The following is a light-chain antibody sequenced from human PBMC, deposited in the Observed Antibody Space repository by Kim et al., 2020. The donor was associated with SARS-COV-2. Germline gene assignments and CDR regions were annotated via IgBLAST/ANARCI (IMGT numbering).Light chain of an antibody. CDR1: QGITNY. CDR3: QYYHDASL. J-gene: IGKJ1*01. CDR2: GSS. V-gene: IGKV1-27*01. Sequence: DIQMTQSPSSLSPSIGDRVTITCRASQGITNYLAWYQQRPGRAPKLLISGSSILQSGVPSRFSGGVSGTDFTLTISSLQPEDVGTYYCQYYHDASLFGQGTKVDIK.